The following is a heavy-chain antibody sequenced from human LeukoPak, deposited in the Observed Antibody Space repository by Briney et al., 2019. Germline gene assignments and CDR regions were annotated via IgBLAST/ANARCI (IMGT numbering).Heavy chain of an antibody. V-gene: IGHV4-39*07. Sequence: SETLSLTCSVSGDSITGYYWGWIRQPPGKGLEWIGNIYYTGNTYYNSSLKNRVTISVDTSKNQFSLKLSSVTAADTAVYYCAREIRDGYNRDAFDIWGQGTMVTVSS. CDR2: IYYTGNT. CDR1: GDSITGYY. CDR3: AREIRDGYNRDAFDI. D-gene: IGHD5-24*01. J-gene: IGHJ3*02.